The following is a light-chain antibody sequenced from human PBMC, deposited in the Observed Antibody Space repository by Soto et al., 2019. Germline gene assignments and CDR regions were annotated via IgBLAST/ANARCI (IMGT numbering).Light chain of an antibody. V-gene: IGKV3-11*01. Sequence: ECVLPQSPATLSLSPGERATLSCRASQSVSSYLAWYQRKPGQAPRLLIYDASNGATGIPARFSGSGSGTDFTLTISSLEPEDFAVYYCQQRSTWPLTFGGGTKVDIK. J-gene: IGKJ4*01. CDR1: QSVSSY. CDR3: QQRSTWPLT. CDR2: DAS.